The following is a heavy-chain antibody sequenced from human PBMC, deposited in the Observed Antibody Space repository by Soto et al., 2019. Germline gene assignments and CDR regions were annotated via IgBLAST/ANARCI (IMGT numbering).Heavy chain of an antibody. J-gene: IGHJ4*02. V-gene: IGHV3-30*03. CDR2: ISYDGSNK. D-gene: IGHD6-13*01. CDR3: AQLVREREGDY. Sequence: QVQLVESGGGVVQPGRSLRLSCAASGFTFSRYGMHWVRQAPGKGLEWGALISYDGSNKYYADSVKGRFTISRDNSKNTLYLQMNSLRAEDTAVYYCAQLVREREGDYWGQGTLVTVSS. CDR1: GFTFSRYG.